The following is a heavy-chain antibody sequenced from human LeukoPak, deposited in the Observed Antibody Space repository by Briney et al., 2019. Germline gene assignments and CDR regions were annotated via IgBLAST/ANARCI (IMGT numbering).Heavy chain of an antibody. CDR2: IDPGDSAT. Sequence: GESLTISCQASGYSSTNYWITWVRQVPGKGLEWMGRIDPGDSATNYGPSFQGHVIISADRSTTTAYLHFNSLEASDTALYYCARPSGWSGYDIWGQGTMVIVSS. CDR3: ARPSGWSGYDI. D-gene: IGHD6-19*01. CDR1: GYSSTNYW. V-gene: IGHV5-10-1*01. J-gene: IGHJ3*02.